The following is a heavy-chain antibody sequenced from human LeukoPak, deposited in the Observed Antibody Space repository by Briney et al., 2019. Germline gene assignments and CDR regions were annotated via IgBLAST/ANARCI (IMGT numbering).Heavy chain of an antibody. J-gene: IGHJ4*02. Sequence: GGSLRLSCAASGYTFSGYWMHWVRQAPGKGLVWVSRINSDGSSTSYADSVKGRFTISRDNAKNTLYLQVNSLRAEDTAVYYCARGYTAMVDWGQGTLVTVSS. D-gene: IGHD5-18*01. V-gene: IGHV3-74*01. CDR1: GYTFSGYW. CDR2: INSDGSST. CDR3: ARGYTAMVD.